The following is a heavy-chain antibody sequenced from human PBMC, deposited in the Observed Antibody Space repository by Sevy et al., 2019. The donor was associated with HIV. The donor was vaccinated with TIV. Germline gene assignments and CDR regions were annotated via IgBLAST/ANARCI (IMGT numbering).Heavy chain of an antibody. CDR3: AKNRLPGGSYFSRHGLDV. Sequence: GESLKISCAASGFTFSSYDMHWVRQAPGKGLEWVAIILHDGSYREYVDSVRGRFTMSRDNSKNKMYLQMNGLSIEDTAVYYCAKNRLPGGSYFSRHGLDVWGRGTTVTVSS. CDR2: ILHDGSYR. V-gene: IGHV3-30*18. J-gene: IGHJ6*02. D-gene: IGHD3-10*01. CDR1: GFTFSSYD.